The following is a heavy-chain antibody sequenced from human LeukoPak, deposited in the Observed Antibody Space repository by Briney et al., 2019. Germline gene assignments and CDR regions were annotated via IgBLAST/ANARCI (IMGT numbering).Heavy chain of an antibody. J-gene: IGHJ4*02. CDR3: AKSYYYDKLAYY. V-gene: IGHV3-30*18. CDR1: GFTFSSYG. D-gene: IGHD3-22*01. CDR2: ISYDGSNK. Sequence: GGSLRLSCAASGFTFSSYGMHWVRPAPGKGLEWVAVISYDGSNKYYADSVKGRFTISRDNSKNTLYLQMNSLRAEDTAVYYCAKSYYYDKLAYYWGQGTLVTVSS.